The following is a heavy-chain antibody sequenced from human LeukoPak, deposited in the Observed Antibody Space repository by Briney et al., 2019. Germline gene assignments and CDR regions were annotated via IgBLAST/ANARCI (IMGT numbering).Heavy chain of an antibody. V-gene: IGHV3-21*01. D-gene: IGHD3-22*01. J-gene: IGHJ4*02. CDR3: ARYYYDSGGYEYFDY. Sequence: GGSLRLSCAASGFTFSSYNMNWVRQAPGKGLEWVSSISSSSSYIYYADSVKGRFTISRDNAKNSLYLQMNSLRAEDTAVYYCARYYYDSGGYEYFDYWGQGTLVTVSS. CDR2: ISSSSSYI. CDR1: GFTFSSYN.